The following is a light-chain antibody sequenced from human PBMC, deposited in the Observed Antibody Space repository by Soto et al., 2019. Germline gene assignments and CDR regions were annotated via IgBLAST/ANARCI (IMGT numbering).Light chain of an antibody. Sequence: DIVMTQSPDSLAVSLGERATINCKSSQSVLYSSNNQNYLAWYQQKPGQPPKLLIYWASTRESGVPDRFSGSGSETDFTLTISSLQAEDVAVYYCQQFYTTSWTFGQGTKVEIK. CDR1: QSVLYSSNNQNY. CDR3: QQFYTTSWT. J-gene: IGKJ1*01. V-gene: IGKV4-1*01. CDR2: WAS.